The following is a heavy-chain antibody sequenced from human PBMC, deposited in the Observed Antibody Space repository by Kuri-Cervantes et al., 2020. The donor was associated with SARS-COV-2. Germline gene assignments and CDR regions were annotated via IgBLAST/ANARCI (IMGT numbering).Heavy chain of an antibody. CDR1: GYTFTSYG. Sequence: ASVKVSCKAPGYTFTSYGISWVRQAPGQGLQWMGWINKGNTKYAQKFQGRVTMTTDTSTRTAYMELKSLRADDTAMYYCARDWGPYYQDTNGFLLYFDYWGQGTLVTVSS. J-gene: IGHJ4*02. CDR3: ARDWGPYYQDTNGFLLYFDY. V-gene: IGHV1-18*01. D-gene: IGHD3-22*01. CDR2: INKGNT.